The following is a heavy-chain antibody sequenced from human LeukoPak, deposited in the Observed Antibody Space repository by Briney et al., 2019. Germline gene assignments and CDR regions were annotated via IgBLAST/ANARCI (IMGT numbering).Heavy chain of an antibody. V-gene: IGHV3-23*01. D-gene: IGHD4-17*01. CDR2: ISGGGETT. J-gene: IGHJ4*02. Sequence: QAGGSLRLSCAASGFTFNNYAMNWVRQAPGKGLEWVSSISGGGETTYYADSAKGRFTISRDNSQNTLYLQMNSLRAEDTAAYYCARDYADYVGYFFFDYWGQGTLVTVSS. CDR3: ARDYADYVGYFFFDY. CDR1: GFTFNNYA.